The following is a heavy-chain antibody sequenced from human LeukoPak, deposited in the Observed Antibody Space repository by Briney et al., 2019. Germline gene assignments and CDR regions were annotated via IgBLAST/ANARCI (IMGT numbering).Heavy chain of an antibody. CDR1: GFTFSSYE. V-gene: IGHV3-48*03. CDR3: ARGWPYCGGDCYYFDY. Sequence: PGGYLRLSCAASGFTFSSYEMNWVRRAPGKGLEWVSYISSSGSTIYYADSVKGRFTISRDNAKNSLYLQMNSLRAEDTAVYYCARGWPYCGGDCYYFDYWGQGTLVTVSS. J-gene: IGHJ4*02. CDR2: ISSSGSTI. D-gene: IGHD2-21*02.